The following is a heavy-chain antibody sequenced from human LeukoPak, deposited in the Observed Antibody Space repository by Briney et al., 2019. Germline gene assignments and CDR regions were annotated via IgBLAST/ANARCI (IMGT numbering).Heavy chain of an antibody. Sequence: SETLSLTCTVSGGSISSSSYYWGWIRQPPGKGLEWIGSIYYSGSTYYNPSLKSRVTISVDTSKNQFSLKLSSVTAADTAVYYCARVVYAKSIWFDPWGQGTLVTVSS. J-gene: IGHJ5*02. CDR2: IYYSGST. CDR1: GGSISSSSYY. CDR3: ARVVYAKSIWFDP. V-gene: IGHV4-39*07. D-gene: IGHD2-8*01.